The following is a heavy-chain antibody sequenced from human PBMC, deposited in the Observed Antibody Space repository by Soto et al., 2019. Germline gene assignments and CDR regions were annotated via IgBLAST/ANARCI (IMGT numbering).Heavy chain of an antibody. D-gene: IGHD2-2*01. V-gene: IGHV3-23*01. J-gene: IGHJ4*02. CDR1: RFTFSSYD. CDR2: ISVSGGST. CDR3: AKDGYSITRNKPLDY. Sequence: GALRGCCAAPRFTFSSYDMCWVRQAPGKGLEWVSSISVSGGSTYYADSVKGRFTISRDNSKNTLYLQMNSLRAEDTAVYYCAKDGYSITRNKPLDYWGQGTLVTVSS.